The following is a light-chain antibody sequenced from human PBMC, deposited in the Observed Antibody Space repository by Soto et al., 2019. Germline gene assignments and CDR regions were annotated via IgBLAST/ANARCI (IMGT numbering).Light chain of an antibody. CDR3: SSYTSSITPYV. CDR1: ITDIGAYNY. Sequence: QSFQSQPASVSGSPGQSITISCTGTITDIGAYNYVSWYQQHPGKAPKLLIYGVSSRPSGVSNRFSGSKSGNAAYLTISGLQADDEAEYYCSSYTSSITPYVFGTGTKVTVL. J-gene: IGLJ1*01. CDR2: GVS. V-gene: IGLV2-14*01.